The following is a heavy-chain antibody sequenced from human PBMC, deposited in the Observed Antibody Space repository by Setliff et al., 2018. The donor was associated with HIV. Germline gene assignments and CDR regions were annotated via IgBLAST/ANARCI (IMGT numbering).Heavy chain of an antibody. V-gene: IGHV3-15*01. CDR2: IKSGGTA. CDR1: GFSFSGAW. Sequence: GGSLRLSCAASGFSFSGAWMRWVRQAPGKGLEWVAQIKSGGTADYAAPVKGRFIISRDDSKKTAYLQMSSLKTEDTAMYYCLLPCTSGWHNWLDPWGQGTLVTVSS. J-gene: IGHJ5*02. CDR3: LLPCTSGWHNWLDP. D-gene: IGHD6-19*01.